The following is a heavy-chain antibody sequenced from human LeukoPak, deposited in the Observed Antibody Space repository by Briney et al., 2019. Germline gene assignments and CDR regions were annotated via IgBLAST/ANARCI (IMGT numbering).Heavy chain of an antibody. J-gene: IGHJ6*02. CDR3: ARDSGSGYDYYYYYGMDV. Sequence: ASVKVSCKASGYTFTSYGISWVRQAPGQGREWMGWIIAYNGNTNYAQKLQGRVTMTTDTSTSTAYMELRSLRSDDTAVYYCARDSGSGYDYYYYYGMDVWGQGTTVTVSS. CDR1: GYTFTSYG. D-gene: IGHD5-12*01. V-gene: IGHV1-18*01. CDR2: IIAYNGNT.